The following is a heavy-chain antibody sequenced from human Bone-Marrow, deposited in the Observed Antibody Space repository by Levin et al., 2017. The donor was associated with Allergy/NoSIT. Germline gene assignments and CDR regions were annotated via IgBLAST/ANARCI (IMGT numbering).Heavy chain of an antibody. J-gene: IGHJ4*02. CDR3: ARQDYYDRSGLHFDY. CDR1: GYTFTSYY. V-gene: IGHV1-46*01. Sequence: ASVKVSCKASGYTFTSYYMHWVRQAPGQGLEWMGIINPSGGSTSYAQKFQGRVTMTRDTSTSTVYMELSSLRSEDTAVYYCARQDYYDRSGLHFDYWGQGTLVTVSS. CDR2: INPSGGST. D-gene: IGHD3-22*01.